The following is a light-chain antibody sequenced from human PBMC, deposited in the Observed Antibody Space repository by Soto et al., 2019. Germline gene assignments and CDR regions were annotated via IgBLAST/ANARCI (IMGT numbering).Light chain of an antibody. Sequence: EIVLTQSPCTLSSSPGERATLSCRASPSVSGSNLAWYQQKPGQAPRLLIYGASSRATGIPDRFSGSGSGTDFTLTISRLEPEDFAVYYCQQYGSSPITFGQGTKVDI. CDR2: GAS. J-gene: IGKJ1*01. V-gene: IGKV3-20*01. CDR1: PSVSGSN. CDR3: QQYGSSPIT.